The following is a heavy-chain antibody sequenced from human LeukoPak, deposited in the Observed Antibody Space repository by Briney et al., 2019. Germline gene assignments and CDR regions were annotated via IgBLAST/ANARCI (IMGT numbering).Heavy chain of an antibody. CDR3: ATERLGIFEF. D-gene: IGHD3-3*01. V-gene: IGHV3-11*05. CDR1: TFTFSDVY. CDR2: ISPGSSYK. Sequence: GGSLRLSCTASTFTFSDVYMGWIRPAPGKGPEWVSSISPGSSYKFCADSVEGRFTISRDDAKNSVYLQMNNLRVDETAVYYCATERLGIFEFWGQGSLVTVSS. J-gene: IGHJ4*02.